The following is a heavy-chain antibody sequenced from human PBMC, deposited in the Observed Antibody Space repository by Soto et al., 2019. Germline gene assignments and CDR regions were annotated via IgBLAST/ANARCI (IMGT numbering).Heavy chain of an antibody. CDR2: INAGNGNT. Sequence: QVQLVQSGAEEKKPGASVKVSCKASGYTFTSYAMHWVRQAPGQRLEWMGWINAGNGNTKYSQKFQGRVTITRDTSASTAYMELSRLRSEDTAVYFCARVFVGATPVAYWGQGTLVTVSS. V-gene: IGHV1-3*05. J-gene: IGHJ4*02. CDR3: ARVFVGATPVAY. CDR1: GYTFTSYA. D-gene: IGHD1-26*01.